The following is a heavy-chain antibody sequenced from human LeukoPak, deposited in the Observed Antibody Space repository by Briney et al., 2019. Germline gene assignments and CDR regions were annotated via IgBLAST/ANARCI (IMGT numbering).Heavy chain of an antibody. J-gene: IGHJ4*02. CDR1: GFTFSSYW. CDR2: INSDGSST. D-gene: IGHD2-15*01. Sequence: GGSLRLSCAASGFTFSSYWMHWVRQAPGKGLVWVSRINSDGSSTSYADSVKGRFTISRDNAKNTLYLQMNSLRAEDTAVYYCARVRRYCSGGSCYGYYFDYWGQGTLVTVSS. CDR3: ARVRRYCSGGSCYGYYFDY. V-gene: IGHV3-74*01.